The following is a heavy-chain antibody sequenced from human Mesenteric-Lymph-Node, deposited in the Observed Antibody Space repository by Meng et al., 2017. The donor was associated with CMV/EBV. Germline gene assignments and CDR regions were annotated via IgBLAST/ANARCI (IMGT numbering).Heavy chain of an antibody. CDR3: ARPSGQGYSYGYYSGMDV. J-gene: IGHJ6*02. D-gene: IGHD5-18*01. Sequence: GGSLRLSCAASGLTFSSSAMHWVRQAPGKGLEWVAVISYDGDNEYYAESVKGRFTISRDNSKNTLYLQLNNLGTEDTAVYYCARPSGQGYSYGYYSGMDVWGQGTTVTVSS. CDR2: ISYDGDNE. CDR1: GLTFSSSA. V-gene: IGHV3-30*04.